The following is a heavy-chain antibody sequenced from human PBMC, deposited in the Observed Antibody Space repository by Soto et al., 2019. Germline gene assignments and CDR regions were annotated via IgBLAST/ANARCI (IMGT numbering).Heavy chain of an antibody. Sequence: QVQLQESGPGLVKPSQTLSLTCTVSGGSISSGGYYWSWIRQHPGKGLEWIGYIYYSGSTYYNPSLISRVTISVDTSKNQFSLKLSSVTAADTAVYYCARGSRAVAGRSLHPAAFDCWGQGTLVTVSS. CDR2: IYYSGST. CDR3: ARGSRAVAGRSLHPAAFDC. D-gene: IGHD6-19*01. J-gene: IGHJ4*02. CDR1: GGSISSGGYY. V-gene: IGHV4-31*03.